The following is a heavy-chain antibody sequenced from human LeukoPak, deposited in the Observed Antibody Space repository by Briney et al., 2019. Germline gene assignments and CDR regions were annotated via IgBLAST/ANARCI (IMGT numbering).Heavy chain of an antibody. J-gene: IGHJ3*02. CDR3: ARDSVAVAGDRASDI. V-gene: IGHV4-59*01. Sequence: SSETLSLTRTVSGGSISSYYWSWIRQPPGKGLEWIGYIYYSGSTNYNPSLKSRVTISVDSSKNQFSLKLSSVTAADTAVYYCARDSVAVAGDRASDIWGHGTMVTDSS. D-gene: IGHD2-15*01. CDR1: GGSISSYY. CDR2: IYYSGST.